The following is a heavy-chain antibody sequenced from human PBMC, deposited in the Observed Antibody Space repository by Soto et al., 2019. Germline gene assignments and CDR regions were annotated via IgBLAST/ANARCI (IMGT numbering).Heavy chain of an antibody. CDR1: GFSFSSYG. Sequence: PGGSLRLSCEASGFSFSSYGMHWVRQAPGKGLEWVSSISYDESNKYYADSVKGRFTISRDNAKNTLYLQMNSLRAEDTAVYYCARESVGSLIAARDSFDYWGQGTLVTVSS. CDR3: ARESVGSLIAARDSFDY. J-gene: IGHJ4*02. CDR2: ISYDESNK. D-gene: IGHD6-6*01. V-gene: IGHV3-30*03.